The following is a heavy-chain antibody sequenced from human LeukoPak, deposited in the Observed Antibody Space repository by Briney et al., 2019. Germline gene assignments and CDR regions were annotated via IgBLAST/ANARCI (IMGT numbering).Heavy chain of an antibody. V-gene: IGHV3-48*01. Sequence: GGSLRLSCAASGFTFSSYGMNWVRQAPGKGLEYIAYIGSSSDTLSYADSVKGRFTISRGNAKNSLYLQMNSLRAEDTAVYYCARRGDYYDSSGYYNYYYGMDVWCQGTTVTVSS. D-gene: IGHD3-22*01. CDR2: IGSSSDTL. CDR1: GFTFSSYG. CDR3: ARRGDYYDSSGYYNYYYGMDV. J-gene: IGHJ6*02.